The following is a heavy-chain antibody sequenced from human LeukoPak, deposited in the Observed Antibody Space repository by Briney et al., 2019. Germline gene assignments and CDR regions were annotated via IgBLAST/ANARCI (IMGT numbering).Heavy chain of an antibody. J-gene: IGHJ1*01. CDR2: IYYSGST. V-gene: IGHV4-4*07. D-gene: IGHD5-18*01. Sequence: SETLSLTCTVSGGSINYFYWSWIRQPAGKELEWIGHIYYSGSTESNPSLKSRASMSVDMSKNQFSLKLTSVTAADTAVYYCARDGYSYGFQYWGQGALGTVPS. CDR3: ARDGYSYGFQY. CDR1: GGSINYFY.